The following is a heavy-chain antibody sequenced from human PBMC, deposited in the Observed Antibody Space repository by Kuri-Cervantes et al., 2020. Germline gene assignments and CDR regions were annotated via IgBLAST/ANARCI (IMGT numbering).Heavy chain of an antibody. CDR3: ARYSSSWYRRGYYFDY. Sequence: GESLKISCAASGFTFSSYWMSWVRQAPGKGLEWVANIKQDGSEKYYVDSVKGRFTISRDNAKNSLYLQMSSLRAEDTAVYYCARYSSSWYRRGYYFDYWGQGTLVTVSS. V-gene: IGHV3-7*01. D-gene: IGHD6-13*01. CDR2: IKQDGSEK. CDR1: GFTFSSYW. J-gene: IGHJ4*02.